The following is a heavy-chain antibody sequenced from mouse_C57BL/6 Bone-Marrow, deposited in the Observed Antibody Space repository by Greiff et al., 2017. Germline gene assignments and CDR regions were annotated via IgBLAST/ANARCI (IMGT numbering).Heavy chain of an antibody. CDR3: ARVRLRRPFAY. V-gene: IGHV1-69*01. Sequence: QVQLQQPGAELVMPGASVKLSCKASGYTFTSYWMHWVKQRPGQGLEWIGEIDPSDSYTNYNQKFKGKSTLTVDKSSSTAYMQLSSLTSEGSAVYYCARVRLRRPFAYWGQGRVVTVSA. CDR2: IDPSDSYT. CDR1: GYTFTSYW. D-gene: IGHD2-4*01. J-gene: IGHJ3*01.